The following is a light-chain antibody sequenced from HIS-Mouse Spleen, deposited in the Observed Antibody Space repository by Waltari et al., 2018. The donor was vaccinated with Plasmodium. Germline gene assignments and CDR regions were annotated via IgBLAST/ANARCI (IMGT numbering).Light chain of an antibody. Sequence: SYEPTQPPSVPLTPGQTARTTCPGLDLTKTYLYRYQQKSGQAPVLVIYEDSKRPYGIPERFSGSRSGTMATLTISGAQVEDEADYYCYSTDSSGNHRVFGGGTKLTVL. J-gene: IGLJ3*02. V-gene: IGLV3-10*01. CDR2: EDS. CDR3: YSTDSSGNHRV. CDR1: DLTKTY.